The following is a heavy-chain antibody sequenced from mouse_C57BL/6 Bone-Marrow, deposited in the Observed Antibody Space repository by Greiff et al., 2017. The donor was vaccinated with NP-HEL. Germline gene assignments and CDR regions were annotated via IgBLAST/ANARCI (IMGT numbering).Heavy chain of an antibody. CDR2: IDPENGDT. D-gene: IGHD1-1*01. CDR1: GFNIKDDY. V-gene: IGHV14-4*01. CDR3: NRGGSSYDWYFDV. Sequence: VQLQQSGAELVRPGASVKLSCTASGFNIKDDYMHWVKQRPEQGLEWIGWIDPENGDTEYASKFQGKATITADTSSNTAYLQLRSLTSEDTAVYYCNRGGSSYDWYFDVWGTGTTVTVSS. J-gene: IGHJ1*03.